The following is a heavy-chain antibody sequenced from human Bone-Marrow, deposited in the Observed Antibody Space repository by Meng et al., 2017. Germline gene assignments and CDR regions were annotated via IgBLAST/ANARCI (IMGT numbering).Heavy chain of an antibody. Sequence: QGQRVTSGAAVKKPGASVKVYCKASGYTFPGYYMHWVRPAPGQGLEWMGRINPNSGGTNYAQKFQGRVTMTRDTSISTAYMELSRLRSDDTAVYYCARDPDVDTARGDYWGQGTLVTVSS. CDR2: INPNSGGT. D-gene: IGHD5-18*01. CDR1: GYTFPGYY. J-gene: IGHJ4*02. V-gene: IGHV1-2*06. CDR3: ARDPDVDTARGDY.